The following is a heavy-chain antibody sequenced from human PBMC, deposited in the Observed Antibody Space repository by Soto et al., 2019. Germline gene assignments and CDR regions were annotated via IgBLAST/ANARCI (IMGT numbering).Heavy chain of an antibody. CDR2: ISAYNGNT. V-gene: IGHV1-18*01. Sequence: ASVKVSCKGSGYTFTSYGISWVRQAPEQGLEWMGWISAYNGNTNYAQKLQGRVTMTSDTSTSTAYMELRSLRSDDTAVYYCARDQRYYDFWSGYRNYDQNWSDPWGQGTLVTVSS. CDR3: ARDQRYYDFWSGYRNYDQNWSDP. CDR1: GYTFTSYG. J-gene: IGHJ5*02. D-gene: IGHD3-3*01.